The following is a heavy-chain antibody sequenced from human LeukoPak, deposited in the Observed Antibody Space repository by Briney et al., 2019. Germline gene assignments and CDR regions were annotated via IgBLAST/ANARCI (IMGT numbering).Heavy chain of an antibody. Sequence: GGSLRLSCAASGLTFSSYAMSWVRQAPGKGLEWVSLISDGGGSTYYADSVRGRFSISRDNAKNTLYLHMNSLRAEDTAVYYCAKDSSGWFDFDYWGQGTPVTVSS. CDR1: GLTFSSYA. J-gene: IGHJ4*02. CDR2: ISDGGGST. V-gene: IGHV3-23*01. CDR3: AKDSSGWFDFDY. D-gene: IGHD6-19*01.